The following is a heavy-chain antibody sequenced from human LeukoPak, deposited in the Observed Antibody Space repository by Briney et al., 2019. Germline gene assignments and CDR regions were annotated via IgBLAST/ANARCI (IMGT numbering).Heavy chain of an antibody. V-gene: IGHV4-59*12. CDR1: GGSISSYY. D-gene: IGHD2-2*02. Sequence: SETLSLTCTVSGGSISSYYWSWIRQPPGKGLEWIGYIYYSGSTNYNPSLKSRVTISVDTSKNQFSLKLSSVTAADTAVYYCARESPSYCSSTSCYIGGFDYWGQGTLVTVSS. CDR3: ARESPSYCSSTSCYIGGFDY. CDR2: IYYSGST. J-gene: IGHJ4*02.